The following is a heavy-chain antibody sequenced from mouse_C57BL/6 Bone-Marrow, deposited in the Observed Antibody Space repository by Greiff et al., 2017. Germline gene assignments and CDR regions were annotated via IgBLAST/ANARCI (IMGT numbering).Heavy chain of an antibody. CDR1: GYTFTSYW. Sequence: QVQLQQPGAELVMPGASVKLSCKASGYTFTSYWMHWVKQRPGQGLEWIGEIDPSDSYTNYNQKFKGKSTLTVDKSSSTAYMQLSSLTSEDSAVYYCARGRGYYDLDYWGQGTTLTVSS. D-gene: IGHD2-4*01. CDR2: IDPSDSYT. V-gene: IGHV1-69*01. J-gene: IGHJ2*01. CDR3: ARGRGYYDLDY.